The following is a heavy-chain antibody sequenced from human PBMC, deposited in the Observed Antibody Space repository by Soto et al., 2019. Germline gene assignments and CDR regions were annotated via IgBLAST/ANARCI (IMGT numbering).Heavy chain of an antibody. Sequence: SETLSLTCAVYGASLSDNYCNWLRQPPGKGLEWIGEINHSGNTNYNPSLRSRVTISIDTSKNQLSLNLRSVSAADTAVYYCARGRGDFDAWGQGTPVTV. D-gene: IGHD2-21*02. V-gene: IGHV4-34*01. CDR2: INHSGNT. CDR3: ARGRGDFDA. CDR1: GASLSDNY. J-gene: IGHJ5*02.